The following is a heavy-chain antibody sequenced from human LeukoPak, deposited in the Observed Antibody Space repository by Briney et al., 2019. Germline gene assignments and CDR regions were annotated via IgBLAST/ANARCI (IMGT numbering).Heavy chain of an antibody. CDR2: ISFDGRNK. Sequence: GGSLRLSCAASGFTFSSYAMHWVRQAPGKGLEWVAVISFDGRNKYYADSVKGRFTISRDNFKNTLDLQMNSLRAEDTAVYYCARDSGSGNSYFVNLADHYYMDVWGRGTTVTVSS. V-gene: IGHV3-30*04. CDR1: GFTFSSYA. D-gene: IGHD3-10*01. J-gene: IGHJ6*03. CDR3: ARDSGSGNSYFVNLADHYYMDV.